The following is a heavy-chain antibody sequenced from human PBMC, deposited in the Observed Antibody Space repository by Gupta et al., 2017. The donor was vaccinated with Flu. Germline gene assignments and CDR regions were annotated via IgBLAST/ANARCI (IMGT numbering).Heavy chain of an antibody. CDR1: GGSITNTLYY. CDR3: AGRRDGYNLGVDY. Sequence: QLQLQESGPGLVQLSETLSLTCSVSGGSITNTLYYWGCIRQTPGQGLEWIGSISHSGDTFYNPSLKGRATMSLDTSKNQFSLNVNSVTVADTAVYYCAGRRDGYNLGVDYWGQGSLVTVSS. V-gene: IGHV4-39*01. CDR2: ISHSGDT. J-gene: IGHJ4*02. D-gene: IGHD5-24*01.